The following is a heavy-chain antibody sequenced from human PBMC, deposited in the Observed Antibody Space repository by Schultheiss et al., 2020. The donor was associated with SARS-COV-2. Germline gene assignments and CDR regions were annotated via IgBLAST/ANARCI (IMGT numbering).Heavy chain of an antibody. J-gene: IGHJ4*02. V-gene: IGHV4-59*12. D-gene: IGHD1-26*01. Sequence: SETLSLTCTVYGGSFSGYYWNWIRQPPGKGLEWIGYVYYSGSTSYNPSLGSRVTISVDTSKNQFSLKLSSVTAADTAVYYCARARVGSGSYYNYWGQGTLVTVSS. CDR1: GGSFSGYY. CDR2: VYYSGST. CDR3: ARARVGSGSYYNY.